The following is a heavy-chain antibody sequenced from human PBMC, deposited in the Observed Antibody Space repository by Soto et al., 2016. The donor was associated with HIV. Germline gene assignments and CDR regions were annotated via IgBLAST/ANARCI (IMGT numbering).Heavy chain of an antibody. CDR1: GFTFSSYA. V-gene: IGHV3-23*01. CDR2: ISGSGGST. D-gene: IGHD3-10*01. J-gene: IGHJ4*02. Sequence: EVQLLESGGGLVQPGGSLRLSCAASGFTFSSYAMSWVRQAPGKGLEWVSAISGSGGSTYYADSVKGRFTISRDNSKNTLYLQMNSLRAEDTAVYYCAKAQTERDYYGSGSWVFDYWGQGTLVTVSS. CDR3: AKAQTERDYYGSGSWVFDY.